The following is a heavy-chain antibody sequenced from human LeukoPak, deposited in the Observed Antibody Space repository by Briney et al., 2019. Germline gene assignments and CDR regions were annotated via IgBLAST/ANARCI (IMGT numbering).Heavy chain of an antibody. CDR2: IKSKTDGGTT. Sequence: GGSLRLSCAASGFPFNKAWMRWVPQAPARGREWVGRIKSKTDGGTTDYAAPVKGRFTISRDDSQNTLYLQMNSLKTEDTAVYYCTTGAPRAYSGSYSNCWGQGTLVTVSS. J-gene: IGHJ4*02. D-gene: IGHD1-26*01. CDR3: TTGAPRAYSGSYSNC. CDR1: GFPFNKAW. V-gene: IGHV3-15*01.